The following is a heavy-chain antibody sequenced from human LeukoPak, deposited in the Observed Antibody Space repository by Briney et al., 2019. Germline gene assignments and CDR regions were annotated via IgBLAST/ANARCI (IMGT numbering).Heavy chain of an antibody. J-gene: IGHJ4*02. CDR3: ARGRYFDWLWDFDY. V-gene: IGHV4-59*01. Sequence: SETLSLTCTVSGGSISSYYWSWIRQPPGKGLEWIGYIYYSGSTNYNPSLKGRVTISVDTSKDQFSLKLSPVTAADTAVYYCARGRYFDWLWDFDYWGQGTLVTVSS. CDR1: GGSISSYY. CDR2: IYYSGST. D-gene: IGHD3-9*01.